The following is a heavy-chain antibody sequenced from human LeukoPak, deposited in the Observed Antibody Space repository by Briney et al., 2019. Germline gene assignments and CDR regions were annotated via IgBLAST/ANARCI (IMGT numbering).Heavy chain of an antibody. Sequence: SETLSLTCSVYGGSIGGYYWTWIRQPAGKGLEWIGRVYTSGSTHYNPSLKTRLTMSVDTSKNQFSLKLSSVTAADTAVYYCARLITGTTTAFDIWGQGAMVTVSS. CDR3: ARLITGTTTAFDI. D-gene: IGHD1-7*01. V-gene: IGHV4-4*07. CDR2: VYTSGST. J-gene: IGHJ3*02. CDR1: GGSIGGYY.